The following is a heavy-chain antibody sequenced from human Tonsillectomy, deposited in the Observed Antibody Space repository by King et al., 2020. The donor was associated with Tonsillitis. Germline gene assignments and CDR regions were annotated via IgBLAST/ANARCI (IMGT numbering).Heavy chain of an antibody. CDR2: ISHDGNND. V-gene: IGHV3-33*05. J-gene: IGHJ4*02. Sequence: VQLVESGGGVVQPGRSLRLSCAASGFAFNSFGMNWVRQVPGKGLEWVALISHDGNNDYYADSVKGRFTISRDNSKNTLYVQMSSLRAEDTAVYYCARGAKDLDYWGQGTLVTVSS. CDR1: GFAFNSFG. CDR3: ARGAKDLDY.